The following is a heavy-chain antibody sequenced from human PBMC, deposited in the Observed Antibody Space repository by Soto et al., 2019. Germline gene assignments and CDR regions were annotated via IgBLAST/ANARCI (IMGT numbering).Heavy chain of an antibody. Sequence: EVQLLESGGGLVQPGGSLRLYCVGSGFTFSSYDMTWVRQAPGKGLEWVSTVSKTGLTTYYADSVKGRFTISRDNSKNTLSLQMNSLRAEDTSLYYCAKRYCSGAGCALFDHWGQGTLVTVSS. J-gene: IGHJ4*02. CDR1: GFTFSSYD. D-gene: IGHD2-15*01. V-gene: IGHV3-23*01. CDR2: VSKTGLTT. CDR3: AKRYCSGAGCALFDH.